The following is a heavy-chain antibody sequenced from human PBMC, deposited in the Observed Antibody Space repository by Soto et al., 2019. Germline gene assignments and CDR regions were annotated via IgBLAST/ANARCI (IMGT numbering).Heavy chain of an antibody. J-gene: IGHJ4*02. D-gene: IGHD2-15*01. Sequence: GESLKISCTGSGYSFTGYWIGWVRQMPGKGLEWMGITYPGDSDTRYSPSFQGRVTISADKSINTAYLQWSSLNTEDTAVYYCISHSPEDMIRTWGQGTLVTVSS. CDR1: GYSFTGYW. V-gene: IGHV5-51*01. CDR2: TYPGDSDT. CDR3: ISHSPEDMIRT.